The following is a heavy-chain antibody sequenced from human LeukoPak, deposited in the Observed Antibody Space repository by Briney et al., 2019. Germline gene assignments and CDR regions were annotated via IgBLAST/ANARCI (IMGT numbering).Heavy chain of an antibody. Sequence: SKTLSLTCAVYGGSFSGYYWSWIRQPPGKGLEWIGEINHSGSTNYNPSLKSRVTISVDTSKNQFSLKLSSVTAADTAVYYCARGWGGYDPFDYWGQGTLVTVSS. CDR2: INHSGST. D-gene: IGHD5-12*01. V-gene: IGHV4-34*01. CDR1: GGSFSGYY. CDR3: ARGWGGYDPFDY. J-gene: IGHJ4*02.